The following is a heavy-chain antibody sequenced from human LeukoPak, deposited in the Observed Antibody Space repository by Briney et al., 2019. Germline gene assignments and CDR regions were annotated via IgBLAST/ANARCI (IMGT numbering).Heavy chain of an antibody. CDR1: GVSISSSSYY. Sequence: PSETLSLTCTVSGVSISSSSYYWGWIRQPPGKGLEWIGSIYYGGNTYYNPSLKSRVTISVDTSKNQFSLKLSSVTAADTAVYYCARHDSSGPYNAFDIWGQGTMVTVSS. CDR3: ARHDSSGPYNAFDI. D-gene: IGHD3-22*01. V-gene: IGHV4-39*01. CDR2: IYYGGNT. J-gene: IGHJ3*02.